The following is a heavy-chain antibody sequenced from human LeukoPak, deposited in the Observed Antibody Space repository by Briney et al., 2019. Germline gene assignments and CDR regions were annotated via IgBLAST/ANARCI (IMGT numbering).Heavy chain of an antibody. CDR2: IVVGSGNT. CDR3: AAVVRPLWFGELLRVDY. J-gene: IGHJ4*02. Sequence: SVKVSCKASGFTFTSSAMQWVRQARGQRLEWIGWIVVGSGNTNYAQKFQERVTITRDMSTSTAYMELSSLRSEDTAVYYCAAVVRPLWFGELLRVDYWGQGTLVTVSS. CDR1: GFTFTSSA. V-gene: IGHV1-58*02. D-gene: IGHD3-10*01.